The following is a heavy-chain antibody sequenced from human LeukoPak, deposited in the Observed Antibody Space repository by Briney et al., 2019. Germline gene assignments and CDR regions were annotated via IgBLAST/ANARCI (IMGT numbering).Heavy chain of an antibody. J-gene: IGHJ4*02. D-gene: IGHD3-10*01. CDR1: GFTVSSNY. Sequence: RGSLRLSCAVSGFTVSSNYMSWVRQAPGKGLEWVSVMYSGGSTNYADSVKGRFTISRDNAKNSLYLQMNSLRAEDTAVYYCASIGGEDYWGQGTLVTVSS. V-gene: IGHV3-66*01. CDR3: ASIGGEDY. CDR2: MYSGGST.